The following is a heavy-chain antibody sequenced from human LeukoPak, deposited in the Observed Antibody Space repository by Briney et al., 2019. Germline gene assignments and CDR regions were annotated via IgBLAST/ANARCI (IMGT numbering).Heavy chain of an antibody. CDR1: GFRFSSYW. Sequence: PGGSLRFSCAASGFRFSSYWMSWVRQAPGKGLEWVANIKEDGSEKFYVDSVKGRFAISRDNAKNSLYLQMNSLRAEDTAVYYCASLVGVPPYYYYGMDVWGQGTTVTVSS. CDR2: IKEDGSEK. J-gene: IGHJ6*02. D-gene: IGHD3-22*01. V-gene: IGHV3-7*02. CDR3: ASLVGVPPYYYYGMDV.